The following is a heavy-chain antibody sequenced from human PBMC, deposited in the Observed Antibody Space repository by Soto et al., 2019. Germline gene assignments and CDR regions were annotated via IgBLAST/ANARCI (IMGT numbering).Heavy chain of an antibody. J-gene: IGHJ4*02. CDR2: ISGSGGST. CDR1: GFTFSSYA. Sequence: GGSLRLSCAASGFTFSSYAMSWARQAPGKGLEWVSAISGSGGSTYYADSVKGRFTISRDNSKNTLYLQMNSLRAEDTAVYYCAKFSEGWSELLQTFDYWGQGTLVTVSS. CDR3: AKFSEGWSELLQTFDY. D-gene: IGHD2-15*01. V-gene: IGHV3-23*01.